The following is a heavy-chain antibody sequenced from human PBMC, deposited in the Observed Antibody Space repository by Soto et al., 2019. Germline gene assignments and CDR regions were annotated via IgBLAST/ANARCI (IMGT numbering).Heavy chain of an antibody. V-gene: IGHV1-69*04. CDR2: IIPIVGIA. CDR1: GYTFTSYY. CDR3: ARVFGSRRTYYMDV. Sequence: SVKVSCKASGYTFTSYYMHWVRQAPGQGLEWMGRIIPIVGIANYAQKFQGRVTITADKSTSTAYMELSSLRSEDTAVYYCARVFGSRRTYYMDVWGKGTTVTVSS. D-gene: IGHD3-10*01. J-gene: IGHJ6*03.